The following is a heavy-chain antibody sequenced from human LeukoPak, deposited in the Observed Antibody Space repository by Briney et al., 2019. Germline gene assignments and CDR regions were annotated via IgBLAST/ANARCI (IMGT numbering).Heavy chain of an antibody. D-gene: IGHD2-15*01. Sequence: PGGSLRLSCAASGFTFSTYWMHWVRQAPGKGLVWVSRINSDGSSTIYADSVKGRFTISRDNAKNSLYLQMNSLRDEDTAVYYCARDMTFCSGGSCYSLSFDIWGQGTMVTVSS. V-gene: IGHV3-74*01. CDR1: GFTFSTYW. CDR3: ARDMTFCSGGSCYSLSFDI. J-gene: IGHJ3*02. CDR2: INSDGSST.